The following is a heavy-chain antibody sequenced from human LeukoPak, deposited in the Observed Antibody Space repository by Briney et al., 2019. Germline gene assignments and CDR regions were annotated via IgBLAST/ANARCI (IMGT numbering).Heavy chain of an antibody. V-gene: IGHV4-59*11. CDR3: ARLVRAQGIPITYHYLDL. CDR2: INYSGDT. D-gene: IGHD2-2*01. Sequence: SETLSLTCTVSDGSISSHYWTWIRQSPGKGLEWLAYINYSGDTNYNPSLKGRVTISVDLSENLFSLKVTSVTAADTAVYYCARLVRAQGIPITYHYLDLWGRGTLVTVSS. J-gene: IGHJ2*01. CDR1: DGSISSHY.